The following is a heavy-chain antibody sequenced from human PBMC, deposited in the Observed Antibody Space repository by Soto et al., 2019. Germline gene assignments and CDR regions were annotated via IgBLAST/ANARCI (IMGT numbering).Heavy chain of an antibody. CDR3: ARSQGSSTSLEIYYYCYYGMDV. Sequence: QVQLVQSGAEVKKPGSSVKVSCKASGGTFGSYAISWVRQAPGQGLEWMGGIIPTPGTANYAQKFQGRVTIAADESTSTAYMELSSLRSEDTAVYYCARSQGSSTSLEIYYYCYYGMDVWGQGTTVTVSS. CDR1: GGTFGSYA. CDR2: IIPTPGTA. D-gene: IGHD2-2*01. J-gene: IGHJ6*02. V-gene: IGHV1-69*01.